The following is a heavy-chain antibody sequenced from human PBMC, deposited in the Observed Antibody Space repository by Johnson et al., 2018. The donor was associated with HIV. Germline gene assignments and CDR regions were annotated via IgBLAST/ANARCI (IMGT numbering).Heavy chain of an antibody. Sequence: MQLVESGGGVVQPGRSLRLSCAASGFTFSSMHWDRQAPGKGLEYVSAISSNGGSTYYANSVKGRFTISRDNSKNTLYLQMGSLRAEDMAVYYCARASGEWDAFDIWGQGTVVTVSS. CDR2: ISSNGGST. D-gene: IGHD3-10*01. V-gene: IGHV3-64*01. J-gene: IGHJ3*02. CDR3: ARASGEWDAFDI. CDR1: GFTFSS.